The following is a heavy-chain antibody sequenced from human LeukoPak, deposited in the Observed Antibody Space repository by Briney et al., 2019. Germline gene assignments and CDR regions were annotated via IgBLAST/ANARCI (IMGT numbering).Heavy chain of an antibody. V-gene: IGHV1-69*13. CDR1: GGTFSSYA. D-gene: IGHD2-15*01. J-gene: IGHJ4*02. CDR2: IIPIFGTA. CDR3: ARGMNGRYCSGGSCNSLVDY. Sequence: ASVKVSCKASGGTFSSYAISWVRQAPGQGLEWMGGIIPIFGTANYAQKFQGRVTITADESTSTAYMELSSLRSEDTAVYYCARGMNGRYCSGGSCNSLVDYWGQGTLVTVSS.